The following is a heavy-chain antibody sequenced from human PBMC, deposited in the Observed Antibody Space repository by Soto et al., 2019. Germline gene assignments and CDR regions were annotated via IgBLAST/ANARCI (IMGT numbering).Heavy chain of an antibody. CDR1: GFTFSSYW. D-gene: IGHD5-12*01. V-gene: IGHV3-74*01. CDR2: IHFDGSTT. Sequence: GGSLRLSCAASGFTFSSYWMHWVRQVPGKGLVWVSRIHFDGSTTHYADSVKGRFTISRDNAKNTLSLQMNSLRAEDTAIYYCAKGCGYSGSPPDFWGQGTLVTVSS. J-gene: IGHJ4*02. CDR3: AKGCGYSGSPPDF.